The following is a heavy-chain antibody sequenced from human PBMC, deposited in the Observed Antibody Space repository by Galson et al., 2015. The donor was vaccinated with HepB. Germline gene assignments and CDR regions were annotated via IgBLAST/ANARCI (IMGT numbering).Heavy chain of an antibody. CDR1: GGTFSSYA. V-gene: IGHV1-69*13. J-gene: IGHJ4*02. CDR3: AKDNGWGYEYGPFDY. D-gene: IGHD3-16*01. Sequence: SVKVSCKASGGTFSSYAISWVRQAPGQGLEWMGGIIPIFGTANYAQKFQGRVTITADESTSTAYMELNSLRAEDTAVYYCAKDNGWGYEYGPFDYWGQGTLVTVSS. CDR2: IIPIFGTA.